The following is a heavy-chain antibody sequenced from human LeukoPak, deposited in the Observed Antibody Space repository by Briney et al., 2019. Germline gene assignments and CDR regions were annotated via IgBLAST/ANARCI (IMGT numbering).Heavy chain of an antibody. Sequence: ASVKVSXKASGYTFTSYGISWVRQAPGQGLEWMGWISAYNGNTNYAQKLQGRVTMTTDTSTSTAYMELRSLRSDDTAVYYCARDVLRFLEWLWEYDYWGQGTLVTVSS. D-gene: IGHD3-3*01. CDR2: ISAYNGNT. CDR1: GYTFTSYG. J-gene: IGHJ4*02. V-gene: IGHV1-18*01. CDR3: ARDVLRFLEWLWEYDY.